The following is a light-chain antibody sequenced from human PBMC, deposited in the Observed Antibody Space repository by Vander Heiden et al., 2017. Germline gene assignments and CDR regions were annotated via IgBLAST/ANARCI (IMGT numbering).Light chain of an antibody. J-gene: IGLJ3*02. V-gene: IGLV8-61*01. CDR2: ATN. CDR3: ALNVGSGIWV. CDR1: SGSVSTDSD. Sequence: QTLVTQEPSFSVSPGGTVTLTCALSSGSVSTDSDPSWYQQTPGQAPRTLIYATNTRSSGVPDRFSGSIRGNKAALTITGAQTEDECDYYCALNVGSGIWVFGGGTKLTVL.